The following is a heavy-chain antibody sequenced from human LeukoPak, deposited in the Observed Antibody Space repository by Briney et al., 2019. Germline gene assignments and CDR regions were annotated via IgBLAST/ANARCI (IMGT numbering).Heavy chain of an antibody. CDR1: GFTFNSYA. CDR2: ISTSGGSS. V-gene: IGHV3-23*01. Sequence: GGSLRLSCAASGFTFNSYAMSWVRQAPGKGLEWASGISTSGGSSSYADSVKGRFTISRDNPRNTLYMQMNSLRAEDTALYYCAIMHPYYDGSGYWVQWDQGTLVTVSS. D-gene: IGHD3-22*01. CDR3: AIMHPYYDGSGYWVQ. J-gene: IGHJ4*02.